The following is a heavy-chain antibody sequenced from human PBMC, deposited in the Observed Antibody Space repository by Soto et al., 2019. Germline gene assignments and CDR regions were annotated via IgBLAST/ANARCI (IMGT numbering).Heavy chain of an antibody. CDR3: ARDLDVVVPAQRGLFYYYGMDV. J-gene: IGHJ6*02. CDR1: GYGFTGDY. V-gene: IGHV1-46*01. D-gene: IGHD2-2*01. Sequence: ASVKVSCKAAGYGFTGDYMHWVRQAPGQGLEWMGIINPSGGSTSYAQMFQGRVTMTRDTSTSTVYMELSSLRSEDTAVYYCARDLDVVVPAQRGLFYYYGMDVWGQGTTVTVPS. CDR2: INPSGGST.